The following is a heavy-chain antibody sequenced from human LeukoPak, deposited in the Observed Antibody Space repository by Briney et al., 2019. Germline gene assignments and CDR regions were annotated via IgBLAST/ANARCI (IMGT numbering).Heavy chain of an antibody. CDR3: ARGGVIVVVPAATQYDY. D-gene: IGHD2-2*01. Sequence: GGSLRLSCAASGFTFSSYEMNWVRQAPGKGLEWVSYISSSGSTIYYADSVKGRFTISRDNAKNSLYLQMNSLRAEDTAVYYCARGGVIVVVPAATQYDYGGQGTLVTVSS. CDR2: ISSSGSTI. CDR1: GFTFSSYE. V-gene: IGHV3-48*03. J-gene: IGHJ4*02.